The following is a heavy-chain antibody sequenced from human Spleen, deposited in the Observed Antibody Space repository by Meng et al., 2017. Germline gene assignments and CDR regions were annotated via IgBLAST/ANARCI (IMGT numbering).Heavy chain of an antibody. V-gene: IGHV4-38-2*02. CDR2: IYYSGST. J-gene: IGHJ4*02. Sequence: SETLSLTCTVSGYSISSGYYWGWIRQPPGKGLEWIANIYYSGSTYYNPSLKSRVTMSLDTSKNQFSLKLSSVTAADTAVYYCARFDNGYNLYYYDYWGQGMLVTVSS. D-gene: IGHD5-24*01. CDR1: GYSISSGYY. CDR3: ARFDNGYNLYYYDY.